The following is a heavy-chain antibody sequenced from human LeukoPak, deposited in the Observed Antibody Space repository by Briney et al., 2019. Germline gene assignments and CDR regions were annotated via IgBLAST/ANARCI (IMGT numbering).Heavy chain of an antibody. CDR3: ARENSDAFDI. CDR2: ISGSGTIT. D-gene: IGHD1-7*01. V-gene: IGHV3-11*04. Sequence: GGSPRLSCAASGFFFSDYYMSWFRQTPGKGLECVSYISGSGTITYYADSVKGQFTISRDNDKNSAFLLMNSLRVEDTGVYYCARENSDAFDIWGQGTMVTVSS. J-gene: IGHJ3*02. CDR1: GFFFSDYY.